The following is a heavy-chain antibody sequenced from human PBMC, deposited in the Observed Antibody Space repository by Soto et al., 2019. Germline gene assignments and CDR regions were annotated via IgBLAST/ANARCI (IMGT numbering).Heavy chain of an antibody. CDR1: GFTFSTCA. J-gene: IGHJ4*02. D-gene: IGHD1-26*01. V-gene: IGHV3-23*01. CDR3: TKGIRWELPFDH. CDR2: INDNGAKT. Sequence: GESLKISCAASGFTFSTCAMSWVRQAPGKGLEWVSAINDNGAKTYYADSVKGRFTISRDNSKNTLFLQMNSLRADDTAVYYCTKGIRWELPFDHWGQGTQVTVSS.